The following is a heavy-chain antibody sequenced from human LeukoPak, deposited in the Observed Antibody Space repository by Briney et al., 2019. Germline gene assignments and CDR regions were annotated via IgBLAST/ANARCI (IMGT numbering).Heavy chain of an antibody. V-gene: IGHV3-23*01. J-gene: IGHJ6*03. D-gene: IGHD2-15*01. CDR1: GFTFSSYG. CDR3: AKNGDRGAYCSGGSCYPYYYYYMDV. Sequence: GGSLRLSCAAAGFTFSSYGMSWVRQAPGKGLEWVSAISGTGGTTYYADSVKGRFTISRDNSKNTLYLQMNSLRAEDTAVYYCAKNGDRGAYCSGGSCYPYYYYYMDVWGKGTTVTVSS. CDR2: ISGTGGTT.